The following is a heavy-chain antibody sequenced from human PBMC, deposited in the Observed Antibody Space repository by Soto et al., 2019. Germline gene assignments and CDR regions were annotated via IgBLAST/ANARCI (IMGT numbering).Heavy chain of an antibody. CDR3: AYSTGWYRHDV. CDR2: IFHSGDT. D-gene: IGHD6-19*01. V-gene: IGHV4-4*02. Sequence: QVQLQESGPGLVKPSGTLSLTCAVSGDSISNSRWWTWVRQPPGKGLEWIGDIFHSGDTKYNPSLKSRVFIAVDKSQNQFSLKVSSVTAADPAVYYCAYSTGWYRHDVWGQGTLVTVSS. J-gene: IGHJ3*01. CDR1: GDSISNSRW.